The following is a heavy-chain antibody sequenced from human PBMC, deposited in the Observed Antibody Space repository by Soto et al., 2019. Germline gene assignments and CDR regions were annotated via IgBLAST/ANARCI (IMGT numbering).Heavy chain of an antibody. CDR2: ISYDGSNK. V-gene: IGHV3-30-3*01. J-gene: IGHJ4*02. CDR1: GFTFSSYA. CDR3: ARGPSSLTRFDY. Sequence: GGSLRLSCAASGFTFSSYAMHWVRQAPGKGLEWVAAISYDGSNKYYADTVKGRFTISRDNSKNTLSLQMNSLRAEDTAVYYCARGPSSLTRFDYWGQGILVTVSS. D-gene: IGHD2-2*01.